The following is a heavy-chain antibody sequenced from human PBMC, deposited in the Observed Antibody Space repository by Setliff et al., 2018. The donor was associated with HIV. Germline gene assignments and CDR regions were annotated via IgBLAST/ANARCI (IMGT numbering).Heavy chain of an antibody. Sequence: SVKVSCKASGYTFNTYGISWVRQAPGQGLEWMGGIIPLFGTANYAQKFQGRVTMTTDELMTTAYLELSSLRSEDTAVYYCASGSGYCKNGVCYIGVHRTPDKYYFDSWGQGALVTVSS. D-gene: IGHD2-8*01. CDR3: ASGSGYCKNGVCYIGVHRTPDKYYFDS. V-gene: IGHV1-69*05. J-gene: IGHJ4*02. CDR2: IIPLFGTA. CDR1: GYTFNTYG.